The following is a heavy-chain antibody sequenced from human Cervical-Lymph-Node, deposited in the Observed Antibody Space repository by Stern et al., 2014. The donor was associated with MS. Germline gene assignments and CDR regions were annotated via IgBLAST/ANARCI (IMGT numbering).Heavy chain of an antibody. D-gene: IGHD7-27*01. Sequence: EVQLVESGGGLEHPGGSLRLSCTASGFTFVRYAMTWVRQAPGKGLEWVASVRGGGGGPRYADSVRGRFTISRDNSKNTLYLEMDSLRVEDTALYYCAKGSRLGMSPENSRLDPWGQGTLVSVSS. CDR2: VRGGGGGP. CDR3: AKGSRLGMSPENSRLDP. CDR1: GFTFVRYA. V-gene: IGHV3-23*04. J-gene: IGHJ5*02.